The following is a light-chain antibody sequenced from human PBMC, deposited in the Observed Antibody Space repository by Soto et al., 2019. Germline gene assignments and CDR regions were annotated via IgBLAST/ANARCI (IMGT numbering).Light chain of an antibody. Sequence: EIVLTQSRCTVSFSPLERSTLSGRASQSVRSTYLAWYQQKPGQAPRLLIYGASSRATGIPDRFSGSGSATDFTLTISRLEPEDFAVYYCQQYGSSPLTFGGGTKVDIK. V-gene: IGKV3-20*01. CDR1: QSVRSTY. CDR3: QQYGSSPLT. J-gene: IGKJ4*01. CDR2: GAS.